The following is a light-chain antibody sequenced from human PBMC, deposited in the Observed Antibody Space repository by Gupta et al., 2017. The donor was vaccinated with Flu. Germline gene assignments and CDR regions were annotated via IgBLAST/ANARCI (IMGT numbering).Light chain of an antibody. CDR3: QQYGSSPLT. CDR1: QSVSSSY. V-gene: IGKV3-20*01. Sequence: DIVLTQSPGTLSLSPGERATLSCRASQSVSSSYLAWYQQKPGQAPRLLIYGASSRATGIPDRFSGSGSGTDFTLTISRLEPEEFAVYYGQQYGSSPLTCGGGTKVEIK. J-gene: IGKJ4*01. CDR2: GAS.